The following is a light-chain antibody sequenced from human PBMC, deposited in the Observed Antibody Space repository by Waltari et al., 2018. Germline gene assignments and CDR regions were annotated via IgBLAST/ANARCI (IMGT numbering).Light chain of an antibody. V-gene: IGKV1-5*03. CDR1: QSVGDW. Sequence: DIQMTQSPSILSASVGDIVTITFRASQSVGDWLAWYQQKPGEVPKLLIYKASKLESGVPPRFSGSGSGTEFTLTISSLQPVDFATYYCQQYQSSSNTFGQGTKLDIK. J-gene: IGKJ2*01. CDR3: QQYQSSSNT. CDR2: KAS.